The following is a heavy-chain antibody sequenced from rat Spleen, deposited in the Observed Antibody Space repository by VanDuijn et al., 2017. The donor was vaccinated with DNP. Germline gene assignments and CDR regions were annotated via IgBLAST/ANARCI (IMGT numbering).Heavy chain of an antibody. D-gene: IGHD1-4*01. CDR1: GYSITSNY. J-gene: IGHJ4*01. CDR3: ARWPGYNPPYAMDA. V-gene: IGHV3-3*01. CDR2: INSAGST. Sequence: EVQLQESGPGLVKPSQSLSLTCSVTGYSITSNYWGWIRKFPGNKLEWMGYINSAGSTNYNPSPKSRITITRDTSKNQFFLQVNSVTTEDTATYYCARWPGYNPPYAMDAWGQGTSVTVSS.